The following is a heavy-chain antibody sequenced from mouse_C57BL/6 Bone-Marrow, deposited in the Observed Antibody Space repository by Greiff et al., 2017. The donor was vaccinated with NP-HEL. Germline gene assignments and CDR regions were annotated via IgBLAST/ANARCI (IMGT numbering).Heavy chain of an antibody. CDR1: GYTFTSYW. CDR2: INPSSGYT. J-gene: IGHJ2*01. D-gene: IGHD1-1*01. Sequence: VQLVESGAELAKPGASVKLSCKASGYTFTSYWMHWVKQRPGQGLEWIGYINPSSGYTKYNQKFKDKATLTADKSSSTAYMQLSSLTYEDSAVYYCARSASITTVPPDYWGQGTTLTVSS. V-gene: IGHV1-7*01. CDR3: ARSASITTVPPDY.